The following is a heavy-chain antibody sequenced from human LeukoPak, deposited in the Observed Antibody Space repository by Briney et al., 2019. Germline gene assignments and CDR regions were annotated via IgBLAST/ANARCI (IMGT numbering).Heavy chain of an antibody. Sequence: PGGSLRLSCAASGFTSSSYGMHWVRQAPGKGLEWVAFIRYDGSNKYYADSVKGRFTISRDNSKNTLYLQMNSLRAEDTAVYYCAKWVPGLYDSSGYYSPYFDYWGQGTLVTVSS. J-gene: IGHJ4*02. CDR2: IRYDGSNK. V-gene: IGHV3-30*02. D-gene: IGHD3-22*01. CDR1: GFTSSSYG. CDR3: AKWVPGLYDSSGYYSPYFDY.